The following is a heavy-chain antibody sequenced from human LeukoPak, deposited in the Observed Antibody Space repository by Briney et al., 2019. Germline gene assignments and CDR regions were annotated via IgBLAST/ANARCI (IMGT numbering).Heavy chain of an antibody. CDR2: ISASGSTT. J-gene: IGHJ3*01. CDR3: AKGDCSGGGGDCYSPDACDV. D-gene: IGHD2-21*02. CDR1: GFTFSAYT. V-gene: IGHV3-23*01. Sequence: PGGSLRLSCAASGFTFSAYTISWVRQAPGKGLEWVSSISASGSTTYYADSVKGRFTISRDNIDSTVYLQMNSLRAEDSALYDCAKGDCSGGGGDCYSPDACDVWGQGTMDTVS.